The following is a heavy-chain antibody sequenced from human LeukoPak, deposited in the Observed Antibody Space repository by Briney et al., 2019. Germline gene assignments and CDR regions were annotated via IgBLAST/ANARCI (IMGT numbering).Heavy chain of an antibody. Sequence: GRSLRLSCAASGFTFSSYAMHWVRQAPGKGLEWVAVISYDGSNKYYADSVKGRFTISRDNSKNPLYLQMNSLRAEDTAVYYCARDFIVVVPAAIMGIFDYWGQGTLVTVSS. D-gene: IGHD2-2*01. CDR2: ISYDGSNK. J-gene: IGHJ4*02. CDR1: GFTFSSYA. CDR3: ARDFIVVVPAAIMGIFDY. V-gene: IGHV3-30-3*01.